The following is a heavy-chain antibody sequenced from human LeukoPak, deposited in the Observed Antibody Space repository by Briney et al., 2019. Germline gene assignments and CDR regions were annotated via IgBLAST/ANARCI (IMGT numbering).Heavy chain of an antibody. V-gene: IGHV3-11*04. J-gene: IGHJ4*02. CDR3: ARAPDSIAAALFDY. Sequence: GGSLRLSCAASGFTFSDYYMSWIRQAPGKGLEWVSYISSSGSTIYYAVSVKGRFTISRDNAKNSLYLQMNSLRAEDTAVYYCARAPDSIAAALFDYWGQGTLVTVSS. D-gene: IGHD6-13*01. CDR2: ISSSGSTI. CDR1: GFTFSDYY.